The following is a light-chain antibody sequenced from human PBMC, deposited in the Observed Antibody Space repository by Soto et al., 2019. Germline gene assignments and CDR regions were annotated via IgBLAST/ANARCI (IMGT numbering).Light chain of an antibody. CDR2: AAS. V-gene: IGKV1-17*01. CDR1: QDIRND. J-gene: IGKJ4*01. Sequence: DIQMTQSPSSLSASVGDRVTITCRASQDIRNDLDWYQQKPGKATKRLIYAASSLRNGAPSRFSGSGSGTEFTLTISSLQPEDFATYYCLQRDTYSVGGGTKVEIK. CDR3: LQRDTYS.